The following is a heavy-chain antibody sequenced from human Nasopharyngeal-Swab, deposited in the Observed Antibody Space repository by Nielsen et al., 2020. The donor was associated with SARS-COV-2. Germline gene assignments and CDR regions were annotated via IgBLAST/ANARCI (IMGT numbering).Heavy chain of an antibody. J-gene: IGHJ4*02. CDR3: VKYGSG. CDR1: GFSFSTYW. D-gene: IGHD6-19*01. CDR2: IDNDGRRT. V-gene: IGHV3-74*01. Sequence: GESLKISCAASGFSFSTYWMDWVRQAPGKGPEWVSRIDNDGRRTFSADLVKGRFTISRDNTKNTLYLQMNSLSAEDTALYYCVKYGSGWGQGTLVTVSS.